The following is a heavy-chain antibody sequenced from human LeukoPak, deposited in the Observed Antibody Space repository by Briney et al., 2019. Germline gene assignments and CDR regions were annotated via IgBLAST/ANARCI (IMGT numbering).Heavy chain of an antibody. J-gene: IGHJ4*02. V-gene: IGHV3-7*01. CDR3: ATPGGWCFDY. D-gene: IGHD6-19*01. Sequence: SGGSLRLSCAASGFTFGSYWMSWVRQAPGKGLEWVASIKQDGSEKCYVDSVKGRFTISRDNAKNSLYLQMNSLRAEDTALYYCATPGGWCFDYWGQGPLVTVSS. CDR2: IKQDGSEK. CDR1: GFTFGSYW.